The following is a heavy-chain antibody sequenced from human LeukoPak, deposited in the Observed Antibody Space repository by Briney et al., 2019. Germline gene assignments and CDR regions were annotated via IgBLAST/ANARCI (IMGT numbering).Heavy chain of an antibody. D-gene: IGHD6-6*01. J-gene: IGHJ4*02. Sequence: PGGSLRLSCAASGFTFSSYAMHWVRQAPGKGLEWVAVISYDGSNKYYADSVKGRFTISRDNSKNTLYLQMNSLRAEDTAVYYCARERVAAREYYFDYWGQGTLVTASS. CDR3: ARERVAAREYYFDY. CDR2: ISYDGSNK. CDR1: GFTFSSYA. V-gene: IGHV3-30-3*01.